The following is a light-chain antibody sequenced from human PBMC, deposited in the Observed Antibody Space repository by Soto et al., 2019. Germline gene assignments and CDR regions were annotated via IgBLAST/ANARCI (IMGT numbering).Light chain of an antibody. CDR2: GNS. Sequence: QSVLTQPPSVSGAPGQRVTISCTGSSSNIGAGYDVHWYQQLPGTAPKLLIYGNSNRPSGVPDRFSGSKSGTSASLAITGLQAEDEADYDCQSHDSSLSGYVVFGGGTKLTVL. CDR1: SSNIGAGYD. J-gene: IGLJ2*01. V-gene: IGLV1-40*01. CDR3: QSHDSSLSGYVV.